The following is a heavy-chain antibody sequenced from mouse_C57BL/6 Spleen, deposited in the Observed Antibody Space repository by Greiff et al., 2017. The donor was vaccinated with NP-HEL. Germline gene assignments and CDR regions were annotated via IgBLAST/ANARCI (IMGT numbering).Heavy chain of an antibody. D-gene: IGHD1-1*01. CDR1: GFTFSSYA. CDR2: ISDGGSYT. J-gene: IGHJ4*01. V-gene: IGHV5-4*01. CDR3: ARAPGYYGSSYDAMDY. Sequence: EVQVVESGGGLVKPGGSLKLSCAASGFTFSSYAMSWVRQTPEKRLEWVATISDGGSYTYYPDNVKGRFTISRDNAKNNLYLQMSHLKSEDTAMYYCARAPGYYGSSYDAMDYWGQGTSVTVSS.